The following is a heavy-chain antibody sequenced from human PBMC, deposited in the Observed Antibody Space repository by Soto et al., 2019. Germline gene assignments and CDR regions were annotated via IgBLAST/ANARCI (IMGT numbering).Heavy chain of an antibody. V-gene: IGHV4-59*01. CDR2: IYDTGST. CDR3: ARLRQITGTMDYFDY. Sequence: SETLSLTCTVSGASISSFYWSWIRQAPGKGLEWIGYIYDTGSTYYTPSLKSRVTISTDTSKNQFSLRLASVTAADTAVYYCARLRQITGTMDYFDYWGQGTLVTVSS. CDR1: GASISSFY. J-gene: IGHJ4*02. D-gene: IGHD1-7*01.